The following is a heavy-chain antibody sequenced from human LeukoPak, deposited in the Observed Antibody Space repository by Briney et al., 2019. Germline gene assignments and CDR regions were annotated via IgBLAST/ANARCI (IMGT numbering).Heavy chain of an antibody. D-gene: IGHD6-13*01. CDR3: ARGHRYSILASNDY. J-gene: IGHJ4*02. V-gene: IGHV1-8*03. Sequence: GASVKVSCKASGYTFTSYDINWVRQATGQGLEWMGWMNPNSGNTGYAQKFQGRVTITRNTSISTAYMELSSLRSEDTAVYYCARGHRYSILASNDYWGQGTLVTVSS. CDR2: MNPNSGNT. CDR1: GYTFTSYD.